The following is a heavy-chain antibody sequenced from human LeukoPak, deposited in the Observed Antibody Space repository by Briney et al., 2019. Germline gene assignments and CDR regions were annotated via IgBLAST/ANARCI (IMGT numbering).Heavy chain of an antibody. D-gene: IGHD6-25*01. J-gene: IGHJ4*02. CDR3: AISVQAASIPAFDY. V-gene: IGHV1-2*02. Sequence: GASVKVSCKASGDPFRGHHIHWMRQAPGQGLEYMGPISAVAQSAQKFRDRVTMTRDTSTSTAYMELSRLNSDDTALYYCAISVQAASIPAFDYWGQGTPVTVSS. CDR2: ISAVA. CDR1: GDPFRGHH.